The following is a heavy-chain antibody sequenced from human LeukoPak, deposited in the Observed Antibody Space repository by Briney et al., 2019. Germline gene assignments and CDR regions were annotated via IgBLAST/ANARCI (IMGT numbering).Heavy chain of an antibody. D-gene: IGHD6-19*01. J-gene: IGHJ4*02. CDR2: ISSSGANT. Sequence: GGSLRLSCAASGFIFSSYAMSWVRQAPGKGLEWVSTISSSGANTYYADSVKGLFTISRDNSKNTLYLQLNSLRAEDSAIYYCAKGASGSSGWFGDYWGQGTQVTVSS. CDR1: GFIFSSYA. V-gene: IGHV3-23*01. CDR3: AKGASGSSGWFGDY.